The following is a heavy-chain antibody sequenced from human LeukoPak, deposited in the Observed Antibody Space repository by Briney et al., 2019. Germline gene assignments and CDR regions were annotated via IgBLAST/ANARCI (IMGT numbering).Heavy chain of an antibody. CDR2: ISGSGGST. D-gene: IGHD6-13*01. V-gene: IGHV3-23*01. CDR1: GFTFRSYG. J-gene: IGHJ4*02. CDR3: AKVPTYSSSWYAFYFDY. Sequence: GGSLRLSCAASGFTFRSYGMSWVRQAPGKGLEWVSGISGSGGSTYYADSVKGRFTISRDNSKNTLFLQMNSLRAEDTAVYYCAKVPTYSSSWYAFYFDYWGQGTLVTVSS.